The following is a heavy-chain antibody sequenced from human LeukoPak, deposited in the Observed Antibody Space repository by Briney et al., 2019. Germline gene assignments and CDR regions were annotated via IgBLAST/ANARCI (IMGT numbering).Heavy chain of an antibody. D-gene: IGHD5-18*01. CDR1: GFTFSSYA. CDR3: AKLPSGQLWSYSSYYMDV. J-gene: IGHJ6*03. CDR2: ISGSGGST. Sequence: GGSLRLSCAASGFTFSSYAMSWVRQAPGKGLEWVSAISGSGGSTYYADSVKGRFTISRDNSKNTLYLQMNSLRAEDTAVYYCAKLPSGQLWSYSSYYMDVWGKGTTVTVSS. V-gene: IGHV3-23*01.